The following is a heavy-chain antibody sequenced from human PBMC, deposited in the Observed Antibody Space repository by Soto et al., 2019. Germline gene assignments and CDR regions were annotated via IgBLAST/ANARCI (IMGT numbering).Heavy chain of an antibody. J-gene: IGHJ4*02. Sequence: QVKVVESGGGVVQPGRSLRLSCAASGFTFSNYGMHWVRQAPGKGLEWLAAIWYDGIKKHYAEYLEGRLNTSRDNSKNTVYLKITSLRAEDTAVYYCARDRGVIVAAPIDNNGLSNRLDCWGQGTLVTVSS. CDR2: IWYDGIKK. D-gene: IGHD5-12*01. CDR3: ARDRGVIVAAPIDNNGLSNRLDC. V-gene: IGHV3-33*01. CDR1: GFTFSNYG.